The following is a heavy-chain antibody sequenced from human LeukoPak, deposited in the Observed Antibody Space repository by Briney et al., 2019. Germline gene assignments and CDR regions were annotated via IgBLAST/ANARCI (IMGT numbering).Heavy chain of an antibody. D-gene: IGHD5-12*01. V-gene: IGHV3-74*01. CDR3: ARDRGYSGYVNWFDP. CDR1: GFTLSSYW. CDR2: INSDGSST. Sequence: GGSLRLSCAASGFTLSSYWMHWVRQAPGKGLVWVSRINSDGSSTSYADSVKGRFTISRDNAKNTLYLQMNSLRAEDTAVYYCARDRGYSGYVNWFDPWGQGTLVTVSS. J-gene: IGHJ5*02.